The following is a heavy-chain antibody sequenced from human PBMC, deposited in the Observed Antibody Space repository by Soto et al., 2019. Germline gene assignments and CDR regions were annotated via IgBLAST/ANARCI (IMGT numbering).Heavy chain of an antibody. J-gene: IGHJ6*02. CDR3: AISRLDSMYYYGMDF. Sequence: GGSLRLSCAASGFTFSSYSMNWVRQAPGKGLEWVSSISSSSSYIYYADSVKGRFTISRDNAKNSLYLQMNSLRAEDTAVYYCAISRLDSMYYYGMDFCGQGTTVIVSS. V-gene: IGHV3-21*01. CDR2: ISSSSSYI. CDR1: GFTFSSYS. D-gene: IGHD3-22*01.